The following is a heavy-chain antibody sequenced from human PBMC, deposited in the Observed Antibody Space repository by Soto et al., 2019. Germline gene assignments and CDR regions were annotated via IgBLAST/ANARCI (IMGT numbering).Heavy chain of an antibody. V-gene: IGHV1-69*01. D-gene: IGHD3-16*02. CDR1: GGTFSSYA. J-gene: IGHJ4*02. CDR3: ARAIDYVWGSYRYTGGGGDY. CDR2: IIPIFGTA. Sequence: QVQLVQSGAEVKKPGSSVKVSCKASGGTFSSYAISWVRQAPGQGLEWMGGIIPIFGTANYAQKFQGRVTITADESTRKAYMELSSLRSEDTAVYYCARAIDYVWGSYRYTGGGGDYWGQGTLVTVSS.